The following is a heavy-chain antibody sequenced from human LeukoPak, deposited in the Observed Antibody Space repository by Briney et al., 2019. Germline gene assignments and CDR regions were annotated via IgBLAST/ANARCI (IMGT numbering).Heavy chain of an antibody. CDR3: AKDQGFGDPPSDY. V-gene: IGHV3-23*01. CDR2: ISDSGGST. J-gene: IGHJ4*02. D-gene: IGHD3-10*01. CDR1: GFTFSNYA. Sequence: PGGSLRLSCAASGFTFSNYAMSWVRQAPGKGLEWVSAISDSGGSTYYADSVKGRFTISRDNSKDTLFLQMDSLRVEDTAIYYCAKDQGFGDPPSDYWGQGTPVTVSA.